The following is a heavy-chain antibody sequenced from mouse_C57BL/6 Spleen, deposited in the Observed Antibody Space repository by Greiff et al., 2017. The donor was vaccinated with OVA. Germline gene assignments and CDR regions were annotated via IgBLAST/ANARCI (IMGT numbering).Heavy chain of an antibody. D-gene: IGHD4-1*01. Sequence: QVQLQQSGPELVKPGASVKISCKASGYAFSSSWMNWVKQRPGKGLEWIGRIYPGDGDTNYNGKFKGKATLTADKSSSTAYMQLSSLTSEDSAVYFCARCLTGTDYFDYWGQGTTLTVSS. V-gene: IGHV1-82*01. CDR2: IYPGDGDT. J-gene: IGHJ2*01. CDR3: ARCLTGTDYFDY. CDR1: GYAFSSSW.